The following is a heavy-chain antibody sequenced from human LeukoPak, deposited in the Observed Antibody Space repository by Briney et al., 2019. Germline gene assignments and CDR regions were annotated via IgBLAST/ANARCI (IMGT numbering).Heavy chain of an antibody. CDR2: IWYDGSNE. V-gene: IGHV3-33*01. D-gene: IGHD3-22*01. Sequence: PGGSLRLSCAVSGFTFRNAGMNWVRQAPGKGLEWVAIIWYDGSNEYYGDSVKGRFTISRDNSKNTLYLQMNSLRAEDTAMYYCARSIPRYDGSAYYPDYWGQGTLVTVSS. J-gene: IGHJ4*02. CDR3: ARSIPRYDGSAYYPDY. CDR1: GFTFRNAG.